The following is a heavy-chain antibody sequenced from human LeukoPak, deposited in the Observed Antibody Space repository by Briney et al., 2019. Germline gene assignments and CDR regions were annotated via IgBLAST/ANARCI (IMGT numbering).Heavy chain of an antibody. CDR2: ISRSGENT. D-gene: IGHD2-21*01. CDR3: ARVEGLIDLFDI. J-gene: IGHJ3*02. V-gene: IGHV3-23*01. CDR1: GLTLSNSA. Sequence: GGSLRLSCAASGLTLSNSAMGWVRQAPGKGLEWVSVISRSGENTYYADSVKGRFTVSRDSSKNTLYVQMNSLRAEDTAIYYCARVEGLIDLFDIWGQGTLVTVSS.